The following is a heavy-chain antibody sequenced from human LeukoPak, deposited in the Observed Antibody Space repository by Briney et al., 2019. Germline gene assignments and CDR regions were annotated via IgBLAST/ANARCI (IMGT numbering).Heavy chain of an antibody. D-gene: IGHD2-15*01. CDR2: ISGSGGST. J-gene: IGHJ5*02. CDR3: ARQGVSGYCSGGSCQYHNWFDP. V-gene: IGHV3-23*01. Sequence: GGSLRLSCAASGFTFSSYGMSWVRQAPGKGLEWVSAISGSGGSTYYADSVKGRFTISRDNSKNTLYLQMNSLTAADTAVYYCARQGVSGYCSGGSCQYHNWFDPWGQGTLVTVSS. CDR1: GFTFSSYG.